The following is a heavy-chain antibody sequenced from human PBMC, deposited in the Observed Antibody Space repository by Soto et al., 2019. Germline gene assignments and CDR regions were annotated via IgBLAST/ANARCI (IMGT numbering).Heavy chain of an antibody. CDR2: IIPIFGTA. V-gene: IGHV1-69*12. J-gene: IGHJ6*02. Sequence: QVQLVQSGAEVKKPGSSVKVSCKASGGTFSSYAISWVRQAPGQGLEWMGGIIPIFGTANYAQKFQGRVTITANESTSTAYMELSSLRSEDTAVYYCARDLIDTGDLPYYYYAMDVWGQGTTVTVSS. CDR3: ARDLIDTGDLPYYYYAMDV. D-gene: IGHD4-17*01. CDR1: GGTFSSYA.